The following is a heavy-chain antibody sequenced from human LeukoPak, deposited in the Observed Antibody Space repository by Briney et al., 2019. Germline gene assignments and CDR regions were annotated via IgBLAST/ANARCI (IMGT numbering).Heavy chain of an antibody. D-gene: IGHD1-26*01. CDR1: GFSFSSSW. CDR2: INDDETST. V-gene: IGHV3-74*01. Sequence: GGSLRLSCAASGFSFSSSWMHWVRQVPGKGLEWVSRINDDETSTTYAESVKGRLTISRDNAKNTLFLQMNSLRAEDTAVYYCATTGSGSYYDYWGQGTLVIVSS. J-gene: IGHJ4*02. CDR3: ATTGSGSYYDY.